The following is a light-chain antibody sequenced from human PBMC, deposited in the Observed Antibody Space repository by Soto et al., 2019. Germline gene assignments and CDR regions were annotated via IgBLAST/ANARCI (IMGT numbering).Light chain of an antibody. CDR1: TSDIGGYNF. J-gene: IGLJ2*01. CDR2: EVS. Sequence: QSVLTHPASVSGSPGQSITISCTGTTSDIGGYNFVSWYQQHPGKAPQLMIHEVSNRPSGVSNRFSASKSGNTASLTISGLQAEDEADYYCSSYTTISTVVFGGGTKLTVL. CDR3: SSYTTISTVV. V-gene: IGLV2-14*01.